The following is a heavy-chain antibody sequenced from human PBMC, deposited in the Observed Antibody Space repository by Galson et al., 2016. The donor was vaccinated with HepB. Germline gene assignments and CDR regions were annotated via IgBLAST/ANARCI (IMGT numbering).Heavy chain of an antibody. CDR3: AGVGRAGQQNKYYYGVAV. CDR2: ISYDGSER. V-gene: IGHV3-30-3*01. D-gene: IGHD1/OR15-1a*01. Sequence: SLRLSCATSGFTFSSYPMYWVRQAPGKGLEWVAVISYDGSERYYADSVRGRFTISRDNSKNTLYLQMNSLRPEDTSVYYCAGVGRAGQQNKYYYGVAVWGQGTTVTV. CDR1: GFTFSSYP. J-gene: IGHJ6*02.